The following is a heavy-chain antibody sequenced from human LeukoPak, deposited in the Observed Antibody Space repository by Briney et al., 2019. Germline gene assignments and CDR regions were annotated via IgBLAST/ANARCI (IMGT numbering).Heavy chain of an antibody. CDR2: IYYSRSS. V-gene: IGHV4-39*01. D-gene: IGHD5-18*01. J-gene: IGHJ4*02. CDR3: ARHKKSIVDTDMRL. CDR1: GGSISSSNYY. Sequence: SGTLSLTCTVSGGSISSSNYYWGWLRQPPGKGREWVGNIYYSRSSYYNPSLQTRLTISVDTSKNQFSLKLTSVTAADTAVYYCARHKKSIVDTDMRLWGQGTLVTVSS.